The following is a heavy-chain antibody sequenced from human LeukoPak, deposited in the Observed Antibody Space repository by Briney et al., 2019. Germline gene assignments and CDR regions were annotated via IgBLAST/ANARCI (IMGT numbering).Heavy chain of an antibody. D-gene: IGHD4-17*01. CDR1: GGSFSGYY. V-gene: IGHV4-34*01. CDR3: ARVGYGDYEGYFDY. J-gene: IGHJ4*02. Sequence: SETLSLTCAVYGGSFSGYYWSWIRQPPGKGLEWIGEINHSGSTNYNPSLKSRVTISVDRSKNQFSLKLSSVTAADTAVYYCARVGYGDYEGYFDYWGQGTLVTVSS. CDR2: INHSGST.